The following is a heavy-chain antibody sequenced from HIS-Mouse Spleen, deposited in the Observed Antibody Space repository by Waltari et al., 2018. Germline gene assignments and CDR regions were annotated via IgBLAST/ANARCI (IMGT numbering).Heavy chain of an antibody. Sequence: QLQLQESGPGLVKPSETLSLTCTVSGGSISSSSYSWGWIRQPPGKGLRWIGSIYLSGSTYYNPSLKSRVTISVDTSKNQFSLKLSSVTAADTAVYYCAREIPYSSSWYDWYFDLWGRGTLVTVSS. V-gene: IGHV4-39*07. CDR3: AREIPYSSSWYDWYFDL. J-gene: IGHJ2*01. CDR2: IYLSGST. D-gene: IGHD6-13*01. CDR1: GGSISSSSYS.